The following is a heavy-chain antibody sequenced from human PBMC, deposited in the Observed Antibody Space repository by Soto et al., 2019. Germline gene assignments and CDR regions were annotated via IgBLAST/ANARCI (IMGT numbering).Heavy chain of an antibody. J-gene: IGHJ3*01. Sequence: SVKGACKASVYLFSSFYINVVRQAPGQGLEWMGWTSGYSGNSKYSQKFQGRVTMTTDTSTNTGYMEMRSLTSDDTAVYYCARDIFGHVDAFDLWGQGTMVTV. CDR2: TSGYSGNS. V-gene: IGHV1-18*01. CDR3: ARDIFGHVDAFDL. D-gene: IGHD3-3*02. CDR1: VYLFSSFY.